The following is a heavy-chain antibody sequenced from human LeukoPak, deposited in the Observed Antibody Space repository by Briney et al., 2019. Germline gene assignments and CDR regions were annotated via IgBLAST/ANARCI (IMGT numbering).Heavy chain of an antibody. CDR2: ISSNGGST. D-gene: IGHD3-9*01. V-gene: IGHV3-64*01. CDR3: ARGPVLRYFDWLLSPGVDY. Sequence: PGGSLRLSCAASGFTFSSYAMHWVRQAPGKGLEYVSAISSNGGSTYYANSVKGRFTISRDNSKNTLYLQMGSLRAEDMAVYYCARGPVLRYFDWLLSPGVDYWGQGTLVTVSS. J-gene: IGHJ4*02. CDR1: GFTFSSYA.